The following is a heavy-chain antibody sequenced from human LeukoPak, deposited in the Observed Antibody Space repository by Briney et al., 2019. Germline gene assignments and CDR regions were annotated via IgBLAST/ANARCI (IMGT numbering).Heavy chain of an antibody. CDR1: GYSFTSYW. D-gene: IGHD3-22*01. V-gene: IGHV5-10-1*01. J-gene: IGHJ4*02. CDR3: ARKYYYDSGGYAFDY. CDR2: IDPSDSYT. Sequence: GESLKISCKGSGYSFTSYWISWVRQMPGKGLEWMGRIDPSDSYTNYSPSFQGHVTISADKSISTAYLQWSSLKASDTAMYYCARKYYYDSGGYAFDYWGQGTLVTVSS.